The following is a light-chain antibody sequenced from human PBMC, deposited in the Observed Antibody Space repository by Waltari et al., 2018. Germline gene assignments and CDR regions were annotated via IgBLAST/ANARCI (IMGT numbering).Light chain of an antibody. V-gene: IGKV3-11*01. CDR2: DAS. Sequence: EIVLTQSPAILSFSPGERVTLPCRASQSVGTYLVWYQQRPGQSPRLLIYDASYRATGIPARFSGSGSETDFTLTISSLQPEDFAVYYCQQRRNWPLTFGGGTRVQI. J-gene: IGKJ4*01. CDR1: QSVGTY. CDR3: QQRRNWPLT.